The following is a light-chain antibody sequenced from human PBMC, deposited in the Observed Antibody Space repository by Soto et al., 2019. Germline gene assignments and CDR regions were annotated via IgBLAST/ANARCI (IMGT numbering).Light chain of an antibody. CDR3: QVYTTSPQT. CDR2: DAF. CDR1: QTVGNDY. V-gene: IGKV3-20*01. Sequence: EVVLTQSPGTLSLSPGERATLSCRSSQTVGNDYLAWYQQKPDQAPRLLIYDAFNRAAGIPDRFSGSGSGTDVTLAISRLEPEDFAVYYCQVYTTSPQTFGQGTKVELK. J-gene: IGKJ1*01.